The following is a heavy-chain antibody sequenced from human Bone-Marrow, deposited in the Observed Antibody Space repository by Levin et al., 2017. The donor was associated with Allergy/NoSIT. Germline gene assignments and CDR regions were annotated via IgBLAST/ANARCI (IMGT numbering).Heavy chain of an antibody. Sequence: SETLSLTCAVYGGSFSGYYWSWIRQPPGKGLEWIGEINHSGSTNYNPSLKSRVTISVDTSKNQFSLKLSSVTAADTAVYYCARGTVGAARAPNWFDPWGQGTLVTVSS. CDR2: INHSGST. D-gene: IGHD6-6*01. CDR1: GGSFSGYY. CDR3: ARGTVGAARAPNWFDP. V-gene: IGHV4-34*01. J-gene: IGHJ5*02.